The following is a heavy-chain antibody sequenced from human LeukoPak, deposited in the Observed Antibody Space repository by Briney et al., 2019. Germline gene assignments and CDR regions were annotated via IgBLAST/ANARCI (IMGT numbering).Heavy chain of an antibody. Sequence: SETLSLTCTVSGDSISSSRYYWGWIRQPPGKGLERIGSVSYSGSPYYNPSLKSRVTTSVDTSKNQFSLRLSSVTATDTAMYYCARHGWDYPSGTYYTFDPWGQGTLVTVSS. CDR2: VSYSGSP. J-gene: IGHJ5*02. D-gene: IGHD3-10*01. V-gene: IGHV4-39*01. CDR3: ARHGWDYPSGTYYTFDP. CDR1: GDSISSSRYY.